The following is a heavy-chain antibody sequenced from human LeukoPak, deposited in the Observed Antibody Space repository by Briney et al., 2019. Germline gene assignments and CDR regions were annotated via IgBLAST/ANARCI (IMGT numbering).Heavy chain of an antibody. D-gene: IGHD6-13*01. J-gene: IGHJ4*02. CDR2: IRSKANSYAT. V-gene: IGHV3-73*01. CDR1: GFTFSGSA. CDR3: TRHMYSSDY. Sequence: GGSLRLSCAASGFTFSGSAMHWVRQASGKGLEWVGRIRSKANSYATAYAASVKGRYTISRDDSKNTAYLQMNSLKTEDTAVCYCTRHMYSSDYWGQGTLVTVSS.